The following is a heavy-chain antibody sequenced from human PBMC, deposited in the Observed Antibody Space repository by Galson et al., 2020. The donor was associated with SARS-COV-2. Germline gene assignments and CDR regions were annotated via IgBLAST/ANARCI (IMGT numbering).Heavy chain of an antibody. Sequence: SETLSLTCNVSGGSISRNTFYWGWIRQPPGGGLEWIGSVYYPGNTYYNPSLNSRVTMSVDTSKNQFSLNLKSVTAADTAVYYCARHDDSAFVVVGVNYWGQGTLVTVSS. J-gene: IGHJ4*02. CDR3: ARHDDSAFVVVGVNY. CDR1: GGSISRNTFY. V-gene: IGHV4-39*01. D-gene: IGHD2-15*01. CDR2: VYYPGNT.